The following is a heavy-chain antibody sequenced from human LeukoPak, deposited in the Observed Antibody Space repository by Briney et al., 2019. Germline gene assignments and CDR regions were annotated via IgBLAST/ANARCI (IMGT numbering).Heavy chain of an antibody. J-gene: IGHJ6*02. Sequence: SETLSLTCAVYGGSFSGYHWSWIRQPPGKGLEWIGEINHSGSTNYNPSLKSRVTISVDTSKNQFSLKLSSVTAADTAVYYCARRRYYYYYGMDVWGQGTTVTVSS. CDR2: INHSGST. V-gene: IGHV4-34*01. CDR1: GGSFSGYH. CDR3: ARRRYYYYYGMDV.